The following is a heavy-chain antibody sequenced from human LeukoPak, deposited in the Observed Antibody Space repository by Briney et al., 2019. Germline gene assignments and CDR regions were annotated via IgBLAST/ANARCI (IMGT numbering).Heavy chain of an antibody. Sequence: GGSLRLSCAASGFTFSSYSMNWVRQAPGKGLEWVSSISSSSSYIYYADSVKGRFTISRDNAKNSLYLQMNSLRAEDTAVYYCATGGYCSGGSCYSGWGQGTLVTLSS. V-gene: IGHV3-21*01. CDR2: ISSSSSYI. CDR3: ATGGYCSGGSCYSG. J-gene: IGHJ4*02. D-gene: IGHD2-15*01. CDR1: GFTFSSYS.